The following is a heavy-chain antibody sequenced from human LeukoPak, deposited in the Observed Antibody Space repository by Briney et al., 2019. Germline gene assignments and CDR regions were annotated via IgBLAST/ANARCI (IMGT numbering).Heavy chain of an antibody. CDR1: GGTFSSYA. V-gene: IGHV1-69*13. CDR3: ATLEQQLVRDNWFDP. Sequence: SVKVSCKASGGTFSSYAISWVRQAPGQGLEWTGGIIPIFGTANYAQKFQGRVTITADESTSTAYMELSSLGSEDTAVYYCATLEQQLVRDNWFDPWGQGTLVTVSS. J-gene: IGHJ5*02. CDR2: IIPIFGTA. D-gene: IGHD6-13*01.